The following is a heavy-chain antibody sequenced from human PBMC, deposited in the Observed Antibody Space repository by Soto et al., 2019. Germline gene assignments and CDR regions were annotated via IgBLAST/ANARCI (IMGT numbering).Heavy chain of an antibody. Sequence: SGTLSLTCTVSGGSISSYYWSWIRQPPGKGLEWIGSIYYSGSTNYNPSLKSRVTISVDTYKKQLSLMLSSVPAADTAVYYCARGPVLAAAEVWFDTWGHGTMVTVSS. V-gene: IGHV4-59*01. CDR2: IYYSGST. CDR3: ARGPVLAAAEVWFDT. J-gene: IGHJ5*01. CDR1: GGSISSYY. D-gene: IGHD6-13*01.